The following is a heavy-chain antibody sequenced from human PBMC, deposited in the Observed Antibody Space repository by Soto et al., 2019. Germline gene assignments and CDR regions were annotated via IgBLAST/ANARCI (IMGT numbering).Heavy chain of an antibody. V-gene: IGHV1-46*01. D-gene: IGHD2-8*01. Sequence: QVQLVQSGAEVKKPGASVKVSCRASGYTFTNYYMHWVRQAPGQGLEWVGIINPNTGSTTYPQNFQGRVTVTRDTSTSTVYMELTSLRSEDTAVFYCAREMVAPPTTAAGGKYHAMDLWGQGTTVTVSS. CDR3: AREMVAPPTTAAGGKYHAMDL. CDR1: GYTFTNYY. CDR2: INPNTGST. J-gene: IGHJ6*02.